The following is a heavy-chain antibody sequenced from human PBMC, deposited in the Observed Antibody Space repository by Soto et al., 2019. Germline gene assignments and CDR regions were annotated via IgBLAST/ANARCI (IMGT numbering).Heavy chain of an antibody. CDR2: INHSGGT. CDR3: ASHLYGDSPDHNWFDP. CDR1: GGSFSGYY. Sequence: QVQLQQWGAGLLKPSETLSLTCAVYGGSFSGYYWSWIRQPPGKGLEWIGEINHSGGTNYNPSLKGRVTISXPTXTXRFALQLSSVTAADTAVYYGASHLYGDSPDHNWFDPWGQGTLVTVSS. D-gene: IGHD4-17*01. V-gene: IGHV4-34*01. J-gene: IGHJ5*02.